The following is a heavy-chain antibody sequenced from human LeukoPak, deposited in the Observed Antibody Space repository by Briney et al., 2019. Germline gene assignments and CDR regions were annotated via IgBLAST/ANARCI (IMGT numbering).Heavy chain of an antibody. CDR3: ARDRGSGDAFDI. CDR2: IWYDGSNK. Sequence: PGGPLRLSCAASGFTFSSYGMHWVRQAPGKGLEWVAVIWYDGSNKYYVDSVKGRFSIARDNSKNTLYLQMNSLRAEDTAVYYCARDRGSGDAFDIWGQGTMVTVSS. CDR1: GFTFSSYG. D-gene: IGHD6-19*01. J-gene: IGHJ3*02. V-gene: IGHV3-33*01.